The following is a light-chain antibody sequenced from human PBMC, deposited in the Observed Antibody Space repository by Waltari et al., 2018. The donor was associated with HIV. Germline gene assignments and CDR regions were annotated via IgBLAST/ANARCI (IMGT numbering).Light chain of an antibody. CDR2: GHN. J-gene: IGLJ1*01. V-gene: IGLV1-44*01. Sequence: TVNWYQQIPGTAPRLLIYGHNQRPSGVPDLFSGSRSGTSASLTIGGLQSEDEADYYCSAWDDSLRATVFGTGTRVTVL. CDR1: T. CDR3: SAWDDSLRATV.